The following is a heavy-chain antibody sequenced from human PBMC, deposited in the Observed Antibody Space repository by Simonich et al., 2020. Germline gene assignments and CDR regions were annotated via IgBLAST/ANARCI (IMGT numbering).Heavy chain of an antibody. CDR2: IIPILGRA. J-gene: IGHJ4*02. Sequence: QVQLVQSGAEGKKPGSSVKVSCKASGGTFSSYAISWVRQAPGQGIEWMVGIIPILGRANNAKKCKGRVTSTADKSTSTAYRELSSLISEDTAVYYCARTNTMRELDTMVRGVDYFDYWGQGTLVTVSS. D-gene: IGHD3-10*01. V-gene: IGHV1-69*06. CDR3: ARTNTMRELDTMVRGVDYFDY. CDR1: GGTFSSYA.